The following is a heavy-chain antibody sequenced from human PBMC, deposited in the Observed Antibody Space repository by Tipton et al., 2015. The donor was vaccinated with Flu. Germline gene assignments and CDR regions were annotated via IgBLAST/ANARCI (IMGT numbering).Heavy chain of an antibody. Sequence: TLSLTCTVSGYSISSGYYWGWIRQPPGKGLEWIGSIYHSGSTYYNPSLKSRVTISVDTSKNQFSLKLSSVTAADTAVYYCARLHYYDSSNPWGQGTLVTVSS. J-gene: IGHJ5*02. D-gene: IGHD3-22*01. CDR1: GYSISSGYY. CDR2: IYHSGST. CDR3: ARLHYYDSSNP. V-gene: IGHV4-38-2*02.